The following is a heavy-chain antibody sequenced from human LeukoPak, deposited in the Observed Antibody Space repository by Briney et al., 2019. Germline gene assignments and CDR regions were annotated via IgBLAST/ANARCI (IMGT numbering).Heavy chain of an antibody. CDR3: TRVTFVVVPAAIRY. CDR1: GFTFGDYA. D-gene: IGHD2-2*01. CDR2: IRSKAYGGTT. Sequence: QPGGSLRLSCTASGFTFGDYAMSWVRQAPGKGLEWVGFIRSKAYGGTTEYAASVKGRFTISRDDSKSIVYLQMNSLKTEDTAVYYCTRVTFVVVPAAIRYWGQGTLVTVSS. J-gene: IGHJ4*02. V-gene: IGHV3-49*04.